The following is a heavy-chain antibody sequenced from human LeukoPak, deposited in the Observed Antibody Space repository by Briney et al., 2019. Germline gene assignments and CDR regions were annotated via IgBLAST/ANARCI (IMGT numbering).Heavy chain of an antibody. V-gene: IGHV3-15*01. Sequence: GGSLRLSCAASGFTFSNAWMSWVRQAPGKGLEWVGRIKSKTDGGTTDYVAPVKGRFTISRDDSKNTLYLQMNSLKTEDTAVYYCTTEAQGGYDYPLAYWGQGTLVTVSS. CDR3: TTEAQGGYDYPLAY. D-gene: IGHD5-12*01. CDR1: GFTFSNAW. J-gene: IGHJ4*02. CDR2: IKSKTDGGTT.